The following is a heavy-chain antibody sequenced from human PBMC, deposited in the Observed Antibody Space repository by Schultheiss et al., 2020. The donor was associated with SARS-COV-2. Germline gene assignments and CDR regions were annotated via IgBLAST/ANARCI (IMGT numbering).Heavy chain of an antibody. D-gene: IGHD2-21*01. V-gene: IGHV4-4*07. CDR1: GGSISSYY. Sequence: SQTLSLTCTVSGGSISSYYWSWIRQPAGKGLEWIGRIYTSGSTNYNPSLKSRVTMSVDTSKNQFSLKLSSVTAADTAVYYCARGDGGIAPYYYYGMDVWGQGTTVTVSS. J-gene: IGHJ6*02. CDR2: IYTSGST. CDR3: ARGDGGIAPYYYYGMDV.